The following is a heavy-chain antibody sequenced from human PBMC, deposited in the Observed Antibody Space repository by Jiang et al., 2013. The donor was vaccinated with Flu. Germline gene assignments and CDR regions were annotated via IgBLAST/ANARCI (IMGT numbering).Heavy chain of an antibody. D-gene: IGHD2-15*01. CDR1: GGSIGNYY. Sequence: GSGLVKPSETLSLICTVSGGSIGNYYWSWIRQPPGKGLEWIGYFYNNGSTNYNPSLKSRVTISVDMSKNKFSLKLSSVTAADTAVYYCARGYCSGGRCYPKTFEKWGQGTLVTVSS. CDR3: ARGYCSGGRCYPKTFEK. J-gene: IGHJ4*02. V-gene: IGHV4-59*01. CDR2: FYNNGST.